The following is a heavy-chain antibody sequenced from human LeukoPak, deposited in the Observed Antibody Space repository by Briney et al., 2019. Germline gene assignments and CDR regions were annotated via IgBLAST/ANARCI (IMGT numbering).Heavy chain of an antibody. CDR2: ISGTGDRT. D-gene: IGHD5-18*01. Sequence: PGGSLRLSCAASGFTFSSYEMNWVRQAPGKGLEWVSGISGTGDRTDYADTVRGRFTISRDNSEYTLYLQMNSLRAEDTAVYYCAKPSAMDEYYYHYGLDVWGQGTTVTVSS. J-gene: IGHJ6*02. V-gene: IGHV3-23*01. CDR1: GFTFSSYE. CDR3: AKPSAMDEYYYHYGLDV.